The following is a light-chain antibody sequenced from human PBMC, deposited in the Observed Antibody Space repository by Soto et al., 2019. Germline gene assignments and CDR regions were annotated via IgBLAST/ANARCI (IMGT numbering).Light chain of an antibody. Sequence: ETVLTQSPATLSLSAGERATLCCRASQSVSSYLAWYQQKPGQAPRLLIYDASNRATGIPARFSGSGSGTDFTLTISSLEPEDFAVYSCQQHNTWPITFGQGTRLEIK. J-gene: IGKJ5*01. CDR1: QSVSSY. CDR2: DAS. V-gene: IGKV3-11*01. CDR3: QQHNTWPIT.